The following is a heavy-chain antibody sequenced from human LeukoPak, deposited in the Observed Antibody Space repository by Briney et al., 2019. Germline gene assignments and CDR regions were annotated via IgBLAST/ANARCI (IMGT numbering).Heavy chain of an antibody. Sequence: ASVKVSCKASGYIFNDYYLHWVRQAPGQGLEWMGWINPNNGGIKYAQKFQGRVTMTRDTSITTAYMELSRLTSDDTAVYFCATDCGGDCYSRYWGQGTLVTVSS. D-gene: IGHD2-21*02. J-gene: IGHJ4*02. V-gene: IGHV1-2*02. CDR2: INPNNGGI. CDR1: GYIFNDYY. CDR3: ATDCGGDCYSRY.